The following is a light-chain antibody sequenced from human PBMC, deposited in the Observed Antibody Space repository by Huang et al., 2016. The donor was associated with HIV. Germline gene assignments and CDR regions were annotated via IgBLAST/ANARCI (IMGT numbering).Light chain of an antibody. CDR3: QQYNDWPPVT. Sequence: EIVMTQSPATLSVSPGETATLSCRASQSVSSNLAWYQQKPGQAPRLLIYGASTRATGFPDRFSGSGSGTEFTLTISSLQSEDFAVYYCQQYNDWPPVTFGGGTKVEIK. CDR1: QSVSSN. J-gene: IGKJ4*01. V-gene: IGKV3-15*01. CDR2: GAS.